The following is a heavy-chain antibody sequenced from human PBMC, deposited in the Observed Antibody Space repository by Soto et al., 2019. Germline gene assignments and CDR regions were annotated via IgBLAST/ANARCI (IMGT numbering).Heavy chain of an antibody. V-gene: IGHV3-30-3*01. D-gene: IGHD2-15*01. Sequence: GGSLRLSCAASGFTFSTNAMHWVRQAPGKGLEWVALISYDGSNKLHADSVKGRFTISRDNSQNTLSLQMNSLRVDDTAVYYCARGPRVVVATHYFDFWGQGTLVTVSS. CDR2: ISYDGSNK. J-gene: IGHJ4*02. CDR1: GFTFSTNA. CDR3: ARGPRVVVATHYFDF.